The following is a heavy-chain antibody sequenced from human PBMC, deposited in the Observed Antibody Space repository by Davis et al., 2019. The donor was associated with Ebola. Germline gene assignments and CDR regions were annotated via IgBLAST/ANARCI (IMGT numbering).Heavy chain of an antibody. CDR3: ARDQFWSGYFNWFDP. Sequence: SETLSLTCAVSGGSISSSNWWSWVRQPPGKGLEWIGEIYHSGSTNYNPSLKSRVTISVDKSKNQFSLKLSSVTAADTAVYYCARDQFWSGYFNWFDPWGQGTLVTVSS. V-gene: IGHV4-4*02. D-gene: IGHD3-3*01. CDR2: IYHSGST. CDR1: GGSISSSNW. J-gene: IGHJ5*02.